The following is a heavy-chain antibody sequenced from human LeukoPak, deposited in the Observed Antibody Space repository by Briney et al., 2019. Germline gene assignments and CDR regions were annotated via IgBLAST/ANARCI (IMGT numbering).Heavy chain of an antibody. D-gene: IGHD6-19*01. Sequence: GGSLRLSCVASGFTFSNYWMLWVRQAPGKGLMWVSLISTDGKSTRYAESVKGRFTISRDNAKNSLDLQMNSLRVEDTAVYYCARLGPASSGWPESFDYWGQGTLVTVSS. CDR1: GFTFSNYW. CDR3: ARLGPASSGWPESFDY. J-gene: IGHJ4*02. CDR2: ISTDGKST. V-gene: IGHV3-74*01.